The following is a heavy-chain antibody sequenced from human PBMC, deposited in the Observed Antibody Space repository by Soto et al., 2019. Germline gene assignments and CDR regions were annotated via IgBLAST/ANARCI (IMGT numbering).Heavy chain of an antibody. Sequence: SETLSLTCAVYGGSFSGYYWSWIRQPPGKGLEWIGEINHSGSTNYNPSLKSRVTISVDTSKNQFSLKLSSVTAADTAVYYCARGGPITMVRGVSPLFDYWGQGTLVT. J-gene: IGHJ4*02. CDR1: GGSFSGYY. CDR2: INHSGST. D-gene: IGHD3-10*01. CDR3: ARGGPITMVRGVSPLFDY. V-gene: IGHV4-34*01.